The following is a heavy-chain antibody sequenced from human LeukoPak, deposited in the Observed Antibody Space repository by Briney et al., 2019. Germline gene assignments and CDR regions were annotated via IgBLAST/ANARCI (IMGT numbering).Heavy chain of an antibody. Sequence: PGGSLRLSCAASGFTFTTYGMHWVRQAPGKGLVWVSRIMSDGRSTYADSVKGRFTISRDTAKNTLYLETNGLRAEDTAVYYCAREVSGSSYFDYWGQGTLVTVSS. CDR3: AREVSGSSYFDY. CDR2: IMSDGRST. CDR1: GFTFTTYG. J-gene: IGHJ4*02. V-gene: IGHV3-74*01. D-gene: IGHD1-26*01.